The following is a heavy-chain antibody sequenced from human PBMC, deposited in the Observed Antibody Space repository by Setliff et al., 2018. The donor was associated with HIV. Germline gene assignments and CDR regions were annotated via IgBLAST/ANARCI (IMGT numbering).Heavy chain of an antibody. J-gene: IGHJ4*02. Sequence: GASVKVSCKASGGTFRSYAISWVRQDPGQGLEWTGGIIPIFGTANYAQKLQGKVTITTDESTSTAYMELSSLRSDDTAVYSCARERRYCSGGSCSKFFDYWGQGTLVTVSS. CDR2: IIPIFGTA. V-gene: IGHV1-69*05. D-gene: IGHD2-15*01. CDR3: ARERRYCSGGSCSKFFDY. CDR1: GGTFRSYA.